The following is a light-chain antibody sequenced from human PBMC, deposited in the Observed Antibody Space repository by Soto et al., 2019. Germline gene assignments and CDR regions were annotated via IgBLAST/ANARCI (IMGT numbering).Light chain of an antibody. CDR1: TSDIGDYNY. J-gene: IGLJ1*01. Sequence: QSALTQPASVSGSPGRSITISCTGTTSDIGDYNYVSWYQHLPDKVPKLIISLVSNRPSGVSNRFSGSKSGNTASLTISGLQAEDEGDYYCTSWGIFGPGTKVTAL. CDR2: LVS. CDR3: TSWGI. V-gene: IGLV2-14*01.